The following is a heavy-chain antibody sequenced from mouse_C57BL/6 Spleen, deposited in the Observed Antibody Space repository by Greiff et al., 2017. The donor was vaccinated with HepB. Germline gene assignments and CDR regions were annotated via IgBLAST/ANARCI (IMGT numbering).Heavy chain of an antibody. D-gene: IGHD4-1*01. CDR2: IYPGDGDT. Sequence: VQPQQSGPELVKPGASVKISCKASGYAFSSSWMNWVKQRPGKGLEWIGRIYPGDGDTNYNGKFKGKATLTADKSSSTAYMQLSSLTSEDSAVYFCARSNWDYFDYWGQGTTLTVSS. CDR3: ARSNWDYFDY. V-gene: IGHV1-82*01. CDR1: GYAFSSSW. J-gene: IGHJ2*01.